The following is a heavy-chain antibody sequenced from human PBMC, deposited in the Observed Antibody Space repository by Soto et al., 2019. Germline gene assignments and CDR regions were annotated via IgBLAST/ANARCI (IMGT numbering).Heavy chain of an antibody. CDR3: EKETHSSGYGSYFDY. J-gene: IGHJ4*02. V-gene: IGHV3-30*18. CDR2: ISKDGSTK. D-gene: IGHD3-22*01. CDR1: GFTFSSYG. Sequence: SGGSLRLSCAASGFTFSSYGMHWVRQAPGKGLEWVAVISKDGSTKYDADSVKGRFTISRDNSKNTLYLQMNSLRAEDTAVYYCEKETHSSGYGSYFDYWGQGTLVTVSS.